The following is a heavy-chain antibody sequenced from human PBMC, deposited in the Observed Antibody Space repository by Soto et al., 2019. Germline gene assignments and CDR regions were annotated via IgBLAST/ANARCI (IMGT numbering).Heavy chain of an antibody. CDR1: GFTFSVYA. D-gene: IGHD2-21*02. CDR3: ASLGVGDWANYYYYYGMDV. CDR2: VTVNGGST. V-gene: IGHV3-23*01. Sequence: EVQLLESGGGFVQPGGSLRLSCAATGFTFSVYAMTWVRQAPGKGLEWVSAVTVNGGSTYSADSVKGRFTISRDNSKNPLFLQMNSLRAEDTAVYYCASLGVGDWANYYYYYGMDVWGQGTTVTVSS. J-gene: IGHJ6*02.